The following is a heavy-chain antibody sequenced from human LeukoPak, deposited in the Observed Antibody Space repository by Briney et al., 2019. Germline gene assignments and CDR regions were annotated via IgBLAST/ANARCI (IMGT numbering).Heavy chain of an antibody. J-gene: IGHJ2*01. CDR1: GYTFTSYG. Sequence: GASVKVSCKASGYTFTSYGISWVRQAPGQGPEWMGWISAYNGNTNYAQKLQGRVTMTTDTSTSTAYMELRGLRSDDTAVYYCVRDGRLRRYTPHWYFDLWGRGTLVTVSS. D-gene: IGHD5-12*01. V-gene: IGHV1-18*01. CDR2: ISAYNGNT. CDR3: VRDGRLRRYTPHWYFDL.